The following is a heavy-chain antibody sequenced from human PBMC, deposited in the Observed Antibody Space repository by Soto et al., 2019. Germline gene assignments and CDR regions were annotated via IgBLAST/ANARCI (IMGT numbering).Heavy chain of an antibody. V-gene: IGHV3-49*04. J-gene: IGHJ4*02. D-gene: IGHD1-26*01. CDR2: IRGKAYGGTA. CDR3: TRGAAKWETFPYFFDF. Sequence: GGSLRLSCTASGFTFGGYAMTWVRQAPGKGLERVGFIRGKAYGGTAEYAASVNGRFTISRDDSKNIAYLQMNSLKTEDTAVYYCTRGAAKWETFPYFFDFWGQGTLVTVYS. CDR1: GFTFGGYA.